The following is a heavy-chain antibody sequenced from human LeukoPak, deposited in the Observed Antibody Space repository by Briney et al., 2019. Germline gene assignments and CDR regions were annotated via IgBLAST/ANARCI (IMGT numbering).Heavy chain of an antibody. D-gene: IGHD6-13*01. Sequence: SETLSLTCTVSGVSISSYYWSWIRQPPGKGLEWIGYIYYSGSTNYNPSLKSRITISVDTSKNQFSLKLSSVTAADTAVYYCARGVSAWRAAAGTTFDYWGQGTLVTVSS. CDR3: ARGVSAWRAAAGTTFDY. CDR1: GVSISSYY. V-gene: IGHV4-59*01. J-gene: IGHJ4*02. CDR2: IYYSGST.